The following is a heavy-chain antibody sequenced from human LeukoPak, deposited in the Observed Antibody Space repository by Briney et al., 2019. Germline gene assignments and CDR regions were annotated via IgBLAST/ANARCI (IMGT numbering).Heavy chain of an antibody. Sequence: ASVKVSCKASGYTFTSYDINWVLQDAGQGLEWMGWMNPNSGNTGYAQKFQGRVTMTRNTSISTAYMELSSLRSEDTAVYYCARDSTSDNWFDPWGQGTLVTVSS. J-gene: IGHJ5*02. CDR1: GYTFTSYD. V-gene: IGHV1-8*01. D-gene: IGHD2-2*01. CDR3: ARDSTSDNWFDP. CDR2: MNPNSGNT.